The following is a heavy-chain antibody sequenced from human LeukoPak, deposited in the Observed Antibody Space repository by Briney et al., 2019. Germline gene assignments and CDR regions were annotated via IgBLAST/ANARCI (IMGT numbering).Heavy chain of an antibody. CDR1: GGSISSYY. CDR2: IYTSGST. V-gene: IGHV4-4*07. D-gene: IGHD2/OR15-2a*01. Sequence: SETLSLTCTVSGGSISSYYWSWIRQPAGKGLEWIGRIYTSGSTTYNPSLKSRVTMSVDTSKNQFSLKLNSVTAADTAVYYCARILYSNNIDYWGQGTLVTVSS. CDR3: ARILYSNNIDY. J-gene: IGHJ4*02.